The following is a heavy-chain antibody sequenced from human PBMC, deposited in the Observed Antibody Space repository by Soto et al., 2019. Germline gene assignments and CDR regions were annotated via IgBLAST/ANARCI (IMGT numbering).Heavy chain of an antibody. D-gene: IGHD4-17*01. J-gene: IGHJ4*02. CDR2: IYYSGST. V-gene: IGHV4-59*01. CDR3: ARESRSTVTMFDY. CDR1: GGSISSYY. Sequence: SETLSLTCTVSGGSISSYYWSWIRQPPGKGLEWIGYIYYSGSTNYNPSIKSRVAISVDTSKNQFSLKLSSVTAADTAVYFCARESRSTVTMFDYWGQGTLVTVSS.